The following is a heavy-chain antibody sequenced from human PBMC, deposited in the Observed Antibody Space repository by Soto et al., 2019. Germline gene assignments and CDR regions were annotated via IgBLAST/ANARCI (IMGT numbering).Heavy chain of an antibody. D-gene: IGHD3-22*01. CDR3: ARDRSYYYDSSGYPFDY. CDR2: ISADNGDT. Sequence: QIQLVQSGPEVKKPGASVKVSCKASGYTFDIYGISWVRQVPGQGPEWVGWISADNGDTKYAQRMQGRVTLTTARATSTAYMELRSLRSDDTAVYYCARDRSYYYDSSGYPFDYWGQGSLVTVSS. J-gene: IGHJ4*02. CDR1: GYTFDIYG. V-gene: IGHV1-18*01.